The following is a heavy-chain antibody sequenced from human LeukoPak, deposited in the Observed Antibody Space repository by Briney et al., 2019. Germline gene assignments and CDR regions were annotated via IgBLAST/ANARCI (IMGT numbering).Heavy chain of an antibody. Sequence: ASVKVSCKASGYTFTSYYMHWVRQAPGQGPEWMGIINPSGGSTSYAQKFQGRVTMTRDTSTSTVYMELSSLRSEDTAVYYCARDWFSDSSGYYPSPGFDYWGQGTLVTVSS. CDR1: GYTFTSYY. J-gene: IGHJ4*02. V-gene: IGHV1-46*01. D-gene: IGHD3-22*01. CDR2: INPSGGST. CDR3: ARDWFSDSSGYYPSPGFDY.